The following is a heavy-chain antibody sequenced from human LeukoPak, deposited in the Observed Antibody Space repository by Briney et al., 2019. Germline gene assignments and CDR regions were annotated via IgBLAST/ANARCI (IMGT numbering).Heavy chain of an antibody. CDR1: GGSFSGYY. CDR2: INHSGST. D-gene: IGHD2-15*01. CDR3: ARGIGCSGGSCYFDY. V-gene: IGHV4-34*01. J-gene: IGHJ4*02. Sequence: SETLSLTCAVYGGSFSGYYWSWIRQPPGKGLEWIGEINHSGSTNYNPSLKSRVTISVDTSKNQFSLKLSSVTAADTAVYYCARGIGCSGGSCYFDYWGQGTLVTVSS.